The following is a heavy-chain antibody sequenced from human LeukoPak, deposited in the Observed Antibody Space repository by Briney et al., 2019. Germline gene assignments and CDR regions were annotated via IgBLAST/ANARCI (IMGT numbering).Heavy chain of an antibody. CDR1: GFTFSHYG. V-gene: IGHV3-33*01. Sequence: PGGSLRLSCAASGFTFSHYGMHWVRQAPGKGLEWVAVIWYDGSTKYYADSVKGRFTISRDNSKKTLYLQMNGLRAEDTAVYYCATEDVSGNFEYWGQGTLVTVSS. J-gene: IGHJ4*02. D-gene: IGHD6-13*01. CDR2: IWYDGSTK. CDR3: ATEDVSGNFEY.